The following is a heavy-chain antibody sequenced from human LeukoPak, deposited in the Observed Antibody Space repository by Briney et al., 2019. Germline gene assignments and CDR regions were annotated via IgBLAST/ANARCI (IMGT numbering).Heavy chain of an antibody. V-gene: IGHV4-61*02. J-gene: IGHJ3*02. CDR1: GDSISSGDYY. D-gene: IGHD3-22*01. Sequence: SQTLSLTCTVSGDSISSGDYYWSWIRQPAGKGLEWFRRISSSGSNNYNPSLKSRVTISVDTSKIQFSLKLSSVTAADTAVYFCARGPYSYDSSGAFDIWGQGTMVTVSS. CDR2: ISSSGSN. CDR3: ARGPYSYDSSGAFDI.